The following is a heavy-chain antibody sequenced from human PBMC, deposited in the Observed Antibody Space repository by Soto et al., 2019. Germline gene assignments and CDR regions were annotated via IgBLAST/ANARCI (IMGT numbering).Heavy chain of an antibody. CDR2: ISYVGSNK. CDR1: GFTFSSYG. D-gene: IGHD6-19*01. CDR3: AKDWQRLVHYYGLDV. Sequence: QVQLVESGGGVVQPGRSLRLSCAASGFTFSSYGMHWVRQAPGKGLEWVAVISYVGSNKYYADSVKGRFTISRDNSKNTLYLQMTSLRAEDTAVYYCAKDWQRLVHYYGLDVWGQGTTVTVSS. V-gene: IGHV3-30*18. J-gene: IGHJ6*02.